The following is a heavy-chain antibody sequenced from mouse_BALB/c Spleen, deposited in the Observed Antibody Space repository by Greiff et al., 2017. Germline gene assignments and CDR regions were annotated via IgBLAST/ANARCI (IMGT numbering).Heavy chain of an antibody. Sequence: EVKLLESGGGLVKPGGSLKLSCAASGFTFSDYYMYWVRQTPEKRLAWVATISDGGSYTYYPDSVKGRFTISRDNAKNNLYLQMSSLKSEDTAMYYCARDPSMDYWGQGTSVTVSS. CDR2: ISDGGSYT. CDR3: ARDPSMDY. J-gene: IGHJ4*01. CDR1: GFTFSDYY. V-gene: IGHV5-4*02.